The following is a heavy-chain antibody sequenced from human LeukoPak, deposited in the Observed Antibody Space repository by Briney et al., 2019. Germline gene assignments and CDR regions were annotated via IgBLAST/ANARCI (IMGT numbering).Heavy chain of an antibody. CDR1: GYTFTGYY. CDR2: INPNSGGT. D-gene: IGHD1-26*01. Sequence: GASVKVSCKASGYTFTGYYMHWVRQAPGQGLEWMGWINPNSGGTNYAQKFQGRVTMTRDTSISTAYMELSRLRSDDTAVYYCARDVLIGSTAYNWFDPWGQGTLVTVSS. J-gene: IGHJ5*02. CDR3: ARDVLIGSTAYNWFDP. V-gene: IGHV1-2*02.